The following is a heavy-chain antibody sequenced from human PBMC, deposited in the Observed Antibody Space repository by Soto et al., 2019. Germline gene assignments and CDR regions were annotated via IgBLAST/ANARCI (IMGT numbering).Heavy chain of an antibody. Sequence: PSETLSLTCSVSGGSVSSISTFWNWIRQPPGKGLEWIGYMTQSGTTNYNPSLNSRVAISIDTSKNEISLKLNSVTAADTALYYCARGRDAYKTRYWGQGTLVTVS. D-gene: IGHD1-1*01. J-gene: IGHJ4*02. V-gene: IGHV4-61*01. CDR3: ARGRDAYKTRY. CDR2: MTQSGTT. CDR1: GGSVSSISTF.